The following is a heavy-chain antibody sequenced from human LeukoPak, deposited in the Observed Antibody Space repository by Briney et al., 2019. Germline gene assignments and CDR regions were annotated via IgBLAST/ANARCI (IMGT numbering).Heavy chain of an antibody. CDR1: GGSISSGGYY. Sequence: SETLSLTCTVSGGSISSGGYYWSWIRQHPGKGLEWIGYIYYSGSTYYNPSLKSRVTMSVDTSKNQFSLKLSSVTAADTAVYYCARVSYGDYGADYGMDVWGQGTTVTVPS. D-gene: IGHD4-17*01. CDR2: IYYSGST. J-gene: IGHJ6*02. CDR3: ARVSYGDYGADYGMDV. V-gene: IGHV4-31*03.